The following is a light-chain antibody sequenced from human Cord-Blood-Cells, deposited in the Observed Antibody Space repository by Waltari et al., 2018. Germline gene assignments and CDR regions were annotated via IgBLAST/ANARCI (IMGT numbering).Light chain of an antibody. CDR3: SSYTSSSTLV. V-gene: IGLV2-14*01. CDR2: DVS. J-gene: IGLJ1*01. Sequence: QSALTQPASVSGSPGQSITISCTGTSSAVGGYNYVSWDQQHPGKAPKIMIYDVSKRPSCVSNGCRGAKSDNTPAQTISGLQAEDEADYYCSSYTSSSTLVCGTWTKFTVL. CDR1: SSAVGGYNY.